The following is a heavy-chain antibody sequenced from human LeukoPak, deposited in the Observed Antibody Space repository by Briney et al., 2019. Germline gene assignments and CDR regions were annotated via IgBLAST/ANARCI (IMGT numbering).Heavy chain of an antibody. D-gene: IGHD3-16*01. Sequence: GGSLRLSCAASGFTFSSYSRNWVRQAPGKGLEWVSFISTSSDYIYYAGSVRGRFTISRDNAKNSLYLQINNLPDEDTAVFYCARVTFGDYWGQGTLVTVSS. J-gene: IGHJ4*02. V-gene: IGHV3-21*01. CDR1: GFTFSSYS. CDR3: ARVTFGDY. CDR2: ISTSSDYI.